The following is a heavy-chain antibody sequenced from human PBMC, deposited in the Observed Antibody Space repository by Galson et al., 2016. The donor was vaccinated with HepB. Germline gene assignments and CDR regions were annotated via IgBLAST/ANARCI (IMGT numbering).Heavy chain of an antibody. CDR2: ISTYNGFT. J-gene: IGHJ3*01. CDR3: ASDPGSGGYLDAFHL. V-gene: IGHV1-18*01. D-gene: IGHD2-15*01. Sequence: SGAEVKKPGASVKVSCKASGYTFSSHGVSWVRLAPGQGLEWMGWISTYNGFTNYAQKFQGRVTMTTDTSTNTVYMELTSLRSDDTAVYYCASDPGSGGYLDAFHLWGQGTTVTVSS. CDR1: GYTFSSHG.